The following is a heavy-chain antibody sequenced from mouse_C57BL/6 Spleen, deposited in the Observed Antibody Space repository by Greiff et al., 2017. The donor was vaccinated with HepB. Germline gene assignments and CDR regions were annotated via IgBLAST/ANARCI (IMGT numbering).Heavy chain of an antibody. D-gene: IGHD1-1*01. J-gene: IGHJ2*01. CDR1: GYTFTSYW. V-gene: IGHV1-52*01. CDR3: ARMGRYYGSSPYFDY. CDR2: IDPSDSET. Sequence: QVQLQQPGAELVRPGSSVKLSCKASGYTFTSYWMHWVKQRPIQGLEWIGNIDPSDSETHYNQKFKDKATLTVDKSSSTAYMQLSSLTSEDSAVYCCARMGRYYGSSPYFDYWGQGTTLTVSS.